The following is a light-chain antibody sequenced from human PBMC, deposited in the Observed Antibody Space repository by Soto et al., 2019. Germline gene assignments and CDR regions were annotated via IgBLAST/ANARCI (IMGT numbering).Light chain of an antibody. CDR3: QQFNSYPYT. CDR2: DAS. J-gene: IGKJ2*01. CDR1: QGISSA. V-gene: IGKV1-13*02. Sequence: AIQLTQSPSSLSASVGDRVTITCRASQGISSALAWYQQKPGKAPKLLIYDASSLESGVPSRFXXXXXXXXXXLTISSLQPEDFATYYCQQFNSYPYTFGQGTKLEIK.